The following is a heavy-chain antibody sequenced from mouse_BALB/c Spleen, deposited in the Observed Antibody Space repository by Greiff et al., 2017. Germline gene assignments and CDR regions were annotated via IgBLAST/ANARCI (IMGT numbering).Heavy chain of an antibody. Sequence: DVKLVESGGGLVQPGGSLKLSCAASGFDFSRYWMSWVRQAPGKGLEWIGEINPDSSTINYTPSLKDKFIISRDNAKNTLYLQMSKVRSEDTALYYCARHKPNSLLRLGAMDYWGQGTSVTVSS. CDR3: ARHKPNSLLRLGAMDY. V-gene: IGHV4-1*02. D-gene: IGHD1-2*01. CDR1: GFDFSRYW. CDR2: INPDSSTI. J-gene: IGHJ4*01.